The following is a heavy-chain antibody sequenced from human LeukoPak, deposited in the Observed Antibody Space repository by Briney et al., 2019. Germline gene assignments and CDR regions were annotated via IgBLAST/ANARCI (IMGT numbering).Heavy chain of an antibody. CDR2: IYRSGTT. CDR1: GDSLRSTNW. J-gene: IGHJ4*02. CDR3: ANKVYCSTTSCYHAGF. V-gene: IGHV4-4*02. D-gene: IGHD2-2*01. Sequence: PSGTLSLTCAVSGDSLRSTNWWSWVRQPPGKGLEWIGEIYRSGTTNYNPSLKSRVTISMDASKNQFFIDLRSVTAADTAVYYCANKVYCSTTSCYHAGFWGQGTLVTVSS.